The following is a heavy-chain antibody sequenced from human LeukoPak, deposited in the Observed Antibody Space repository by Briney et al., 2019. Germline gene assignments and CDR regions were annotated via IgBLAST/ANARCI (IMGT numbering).Heavy chain of an antibody. V-gene: IGHV7-4-1*02. D-gene: IGHD2-2*01. Sequence: ASVKVSCKASGYTFTSYAMNWVRQAPGRGLEWMGWINTNTGNPTYAQGFTGRSVFSLDTSVSTAYLQISSLKAEDTAVYYCARRYCSSTSCLRVNYYYYGMDVWGQGTTVTVSS. CDR1: GYTFTSYA. CDR2: INTNTGNP. CDR3: ARRYCSSTSCLRVNYYYYGMDV. J-gene: IGHJ6*02.